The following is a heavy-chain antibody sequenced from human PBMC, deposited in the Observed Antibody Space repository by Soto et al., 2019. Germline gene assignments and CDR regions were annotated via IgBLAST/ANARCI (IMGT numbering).Heavy chain of an antibody. CDR3: ARERSRGTPGAFDI. CDR1: GFIFSDYY. V-gene: IGHV3-11*01. Sequence: ESGGGLVSPGGSLRLSCAASGFIFSDYYMNWVRQAPGKGLEWISYITSGSGTIDYADSVKGRFTISRDNAKNSLYLQMNSLRAEDTAVYYCARERSRGTPGAFDIWGQGTKVTVSS. D-gene: IGHD1-26*01. CDR2: ITSGSGTI. J-gene: IGHJ3*02.